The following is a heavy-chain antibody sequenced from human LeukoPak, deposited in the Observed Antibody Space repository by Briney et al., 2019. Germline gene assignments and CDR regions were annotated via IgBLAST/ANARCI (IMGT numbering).Heavy chain of an antibody. Sequence: SETLSLTCTVSGGSISSYYWTWIRQPAGKGLEWIGRFYTSGSTNYNPSLRSRVTMSVDTSKNQFSLNLSSVTAADTAVYYCARSAVGTADFDYWGQGTLVTVSS. CDR2: FYTSGST. CDR1: GGSISSYY. J-gene: IGHJ4*02. D-gene: IGHD6-13*01. CDR3: ARSAVGTADFDY. V-gene: IGHV4-4*07.